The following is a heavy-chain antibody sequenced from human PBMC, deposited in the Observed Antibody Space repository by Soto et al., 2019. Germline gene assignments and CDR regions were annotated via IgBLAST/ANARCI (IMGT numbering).Heavy chain of an antibody. Sequence: EVRLVESGGGLVQPGGPLILSCAASGFTFSSYWTHCVRQAPGKGLVWVSRINNDGSGTHYADSVKGRFTISRDNAKNTLSLQMNSMRAEATDVSYCAREPVAVDYGMDLWGQGTAVTVSS. CDR1: GFTFSSYW. J-gene: IGHJ6*02. V-gene: IGHV3-74*01. CDR2: INNDGSGT. D-gene: IGHD6-19*01. CDR3: AREPVAVDYGMDL.